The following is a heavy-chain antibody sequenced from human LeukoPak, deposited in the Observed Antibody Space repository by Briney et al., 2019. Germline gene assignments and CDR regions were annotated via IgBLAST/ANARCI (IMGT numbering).Heavy chain of an antibody. D-gene: IGHD6-13*01. CDR3: ARDAAVQQLDYYYYYMDV. CDR2: ISGSGGST. CDR1: GFTFSSYA. J-gene: IGHJ6*03. Sequence: SGGSLSLSCAASGFTFSSYAMSWVRQAPGKGLEWVSAISGSGGSTYYADSVKGRFTISRDNSKNTLYLQMNSLRAEDTAVYYCARDAAVQQLDYYYYYMDVWGKGTTVTVSS. V-gene: IGHV3-23*01.